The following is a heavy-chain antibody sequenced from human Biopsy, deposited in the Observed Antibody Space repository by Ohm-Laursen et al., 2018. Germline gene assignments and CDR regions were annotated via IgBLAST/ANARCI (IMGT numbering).Heavy chain of an antibody. CDR3: AKDQGYYYDRSVYYYFDY. Sequence: SLRLSCAASGFSFRNYGMHWVRQAPGKGLEWVATIWFDGNNKFYADSVKGRFIISRDSSKNTLHLQMNSLRAEDTAVYYCAKDQGYYYDRSVYYYFDYWGQGTLVTVSS. V-gene: IGHV3-33*06. D-gene: IGHD3-22*01. CDR1: GFSFRNYG. J-gene: IGHJ4*02. CDR2: IWFDGNNK.